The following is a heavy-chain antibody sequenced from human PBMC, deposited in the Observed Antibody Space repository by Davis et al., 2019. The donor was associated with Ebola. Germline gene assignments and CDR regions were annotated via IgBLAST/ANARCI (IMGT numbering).Heavy chain of an antibody. Sequence: PGGSLRLSCATAGFTFSTYWMQWVRQAPGEGLEWISHITSDGSTTSYADSVRGRFTISRDNARNTLYLQMDSLRLEDTATYYCVRDNYGVDYWGQGTLVTVSS. J-gene: IGHJ4*02. D-gene: IGHD2-8*01. CDR3: VRDNYGVDY. CDR2: ITSDGSTT. CDR1: GFTFSTYW. V-gene: IGHV3-74*01.